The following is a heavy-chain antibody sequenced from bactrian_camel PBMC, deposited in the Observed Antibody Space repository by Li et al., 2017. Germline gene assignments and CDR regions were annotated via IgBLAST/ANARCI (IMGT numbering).Heavy chain of an antibody. D-gene: IGHD5*01. CDR2: FSPNGRT. CDR3: AAYRGSWGLGMTLSPNPYEY. V-gene: IGHV3S53*01. J-gene: IGHJ4*01. CDR1: GVTDSDNC. Sequence: VQLVESGGGSVQAGGSLRLSCTYSGVTDSDNCMAWFRQAPGKEREGTAEFSPNGRTRYHDSVKGRFTISQDNAKKSVFLQMNNLKPEDTGMYYCAAYRGSWGLGMTLSPNPYEYWGQGTQVTVS.